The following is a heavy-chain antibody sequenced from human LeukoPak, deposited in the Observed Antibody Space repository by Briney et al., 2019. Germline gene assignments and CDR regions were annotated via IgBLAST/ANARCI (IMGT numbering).Heavy chain of an antibody. D-gene: IGHD6-13*01. Sequence: GESLKISCKSSGYSFTSYWISWVRQMPGKGLERMGRIDPSDSYTNYSPSFQGHVTISADKSISTAYLQWSSLKASDTAVYYCARVAVGSFFDYWGQGTLVTVSS. V-gene: IGHV5-10-1*01. CDR3: ARVAVGSFFDY. CDR1: GYSFTSYW. CDR2: IDPSDSYT. J-gene: IGHJ4*02.